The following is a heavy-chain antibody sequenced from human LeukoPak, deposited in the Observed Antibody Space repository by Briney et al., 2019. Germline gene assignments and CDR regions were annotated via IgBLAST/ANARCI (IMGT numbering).Heavy chain of an antibody. CDR1: GFTFSSYG. D-gene: IGHD2-15*01. J-gene: IGHJ4*02. Sequence: PGRSLRLSCAASGFTFSSYGMHWVRQAPGKGLEWVAVISYDGSNKYYADSVKGRFTISRDNSKNTLYLQMNRLRAEEPAVYYCAEDDGAHSSFYYWGQGTLVTVSS. CDR3: AEDDGAHSSFYY. CDR2: ISYDGSNK. V-gene: IGHV3-30*18.